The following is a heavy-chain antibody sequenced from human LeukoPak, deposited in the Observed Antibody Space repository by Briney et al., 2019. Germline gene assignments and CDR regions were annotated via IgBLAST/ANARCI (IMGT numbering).Heavy chain of an antibody. CDR2: ISAYNGNT. V-gene: IGHV1-18*01. Sequence: ASVKVSCKASGYTFINYGISWVRQAPGQGLEWMGWISAYNGNTNYAQKLQGRVTMTTDTSTSTAYMELRSLRSDDTAVYYCASRAAAGKGGWFDPWGQGTLVTVSS. D-gene: IGHD6-13*01. J-gene: IGHJ5*02. CDR3: ASRAAAGKGGWFDP. CDR1: GYTFINYG.